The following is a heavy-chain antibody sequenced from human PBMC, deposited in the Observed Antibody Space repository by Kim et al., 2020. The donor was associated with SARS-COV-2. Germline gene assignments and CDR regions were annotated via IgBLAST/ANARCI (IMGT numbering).Heavy chain of an antibody. Sequence: ASVKVSCKASGYTFTSYYMHWVRQAPGQGLEWMGIINPSGGSTSYAQKFQGRVTMTRDTSMSTVCMELSRLRSEDRAVFYLARESRIRIFGVVISEYFDY. D-gene: IGHD3-3*01. CDR2: INPSGGST. CDR3: ARESRIRIFGVVISEYFDY. CDR1: GYTFTSYY. V-gene: IGHV1-46*01. J-gene: IGHJ4*01.